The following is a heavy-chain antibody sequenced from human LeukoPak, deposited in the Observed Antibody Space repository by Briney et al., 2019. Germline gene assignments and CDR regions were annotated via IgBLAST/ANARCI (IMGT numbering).Heavy chain of an antibody. Sequence: ASVKVSCKASGYTFTSYDINWVRQATGQGLEWMGWMNPNSGNTGYAQKFQGRVTITRNTSISTAYMELSSLRSEDTAVYYCATGPDYYDSSGYPGDYWGQGTLVTVSS. J-gene: IGHJ4*02. V-gene: IGHV1-8*03. CDR2: MNPNSGNT. CDR1: GYTFTSYD. D-gene: IGHD3-22*01. CDR3: ATGPDYYDSSGYPGDY.